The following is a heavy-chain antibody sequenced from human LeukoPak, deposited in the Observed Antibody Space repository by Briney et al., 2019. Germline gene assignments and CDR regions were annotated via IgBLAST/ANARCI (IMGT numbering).Heavy chain of an antibody. CDR1: GFTFSSYS. CDR3: ARDTRCSSTSCYAGYYYYYMDV. D-gene: IGHD2-2*01. V-gene: IGHV3-21*01. J-gene: IGHJ6*03. CDR2: ISSSSSYI. Sequence: GGSLRLSCAASGFTFSSYSMNWVRQAPGKGLEWVSSISSSSSYIYYADSVKGRFTISRDNAKNSLYLQMNSLRAEDTAVYYCARDTRCSSTSCYAGYYYYYMDVWGKGTTVTVSS.